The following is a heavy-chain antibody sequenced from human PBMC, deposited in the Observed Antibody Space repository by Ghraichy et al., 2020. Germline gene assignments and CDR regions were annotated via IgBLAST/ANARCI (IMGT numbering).Heavy chain of an antibody. CDR1: GFTFSSYE. CDR2: ISSSGSTI. D-gene: IGHD3-22*01. Sequence: GGSLRLSCAASGFTFSSYEMNWVRQAPGKGLEWVSYISSSGSTIYYADSVKGRFTISRDNAKNSLYLQMNSLRAEDTAVYYCAILSPPITMIAEEGGFDYWGQGTLVTVSS. V-gene: IGHV3-48*03. J-gene: IGHJ4*02. CDR3: AILSPPITMIAEEGGFDY.